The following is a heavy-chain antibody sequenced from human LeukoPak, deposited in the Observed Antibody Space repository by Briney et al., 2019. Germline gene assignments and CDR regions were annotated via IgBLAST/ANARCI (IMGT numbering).Heavy chain of an antibody. CDR2: IKSRADGGTA. D-gene: IGHD3-10*01. J-gene: IGHJ4*02. CDR1: GFSFNDAW. V-gene: IGHV3-15*01. CDR3: TTITMVRGVRVDY. Sequence: GGSLRLSCAASGFSFNDAWMNWVRQAPGKGLEWDGRIKSRADGGTADYAAPVRGRFTISRDDSKNTLYLQMNSLKTEDTAVYYCTTITMVRGVRVDYWGQGTLVTVSS.